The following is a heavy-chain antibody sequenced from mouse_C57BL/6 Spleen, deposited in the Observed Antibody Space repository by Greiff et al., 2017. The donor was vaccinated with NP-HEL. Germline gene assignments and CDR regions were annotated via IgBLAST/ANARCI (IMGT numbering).Heavy chain of an antibody. CDR2: INPSSGYT. CDR3: ARSRDGYLYYFDY. CDR1: GYTFTSYW. J-gene: IGHJ2*01. D-gene: IGHD2-3*01. V-gene: IGHV1-7*01. Sequence: QVQLQQSGAELAKPGASVKLSCKASGYTFTSYWMHWVKQRPGQGLEWIGYINPSSGYTKYNQKFKDKATLTADKSSSTAYMQLSSLTYEDSAVYYCARSRDGYLYYFDYWGQGTTLTVSS.